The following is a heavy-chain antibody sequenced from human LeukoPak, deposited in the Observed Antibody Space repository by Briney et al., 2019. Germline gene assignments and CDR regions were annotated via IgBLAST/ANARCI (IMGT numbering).Heavy chain of an antibody. D-gene: IGHD4-17*01. V-gene: IGHV1-18*01. CDR1: GYTFTSYG. Sequence: GASVKVSCKASGYTFTSYGISWVRRGPGQGLEWMGWISAYNGNTNYAQKLQGRVTMTTDTSTSTAYMELRSLRSDDTVVYYCARDHATVTVRFDYWGQGTLVTVSS. CDR3: ARDHATVTVRFDY. CDR2: ISAYNGNT. J-gene: IGHJ4*02.